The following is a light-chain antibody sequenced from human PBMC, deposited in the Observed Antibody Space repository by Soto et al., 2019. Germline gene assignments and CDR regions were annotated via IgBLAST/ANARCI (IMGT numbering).Light chain of an antibody. Sequence: EVVMTHSPATLSVSPGERGTLSGRASQTVSRHLASNLAWYEQKPGQARRLLIDGAFTGTTGIPSRFSASGSGTEFTLTISGLRSEDFAVYYCQQYKNWPVTFVQGTKVDIK. J-gene: IGKJ2*01. CDR1: QTVSRHLASN. CDR3: QQYKNWPVT. V-gene: IGKV3D-15*01. CDR2: GAF.